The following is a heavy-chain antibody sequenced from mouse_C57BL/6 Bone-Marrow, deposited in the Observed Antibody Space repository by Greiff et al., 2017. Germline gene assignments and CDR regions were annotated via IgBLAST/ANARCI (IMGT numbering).Heavy chain of an antibody. V-gene: IGHV5-17*01. CDR1: GFTFSDYG. CDR3: ARRRWFDY. J-gene: IGHJ2*01. Sequence: EVKLMESGGGLVKPGGSLKLSCAASGFTFSDYGMHWVRQAPEKGLEWVAYISSGSSTIYYADTVKGRFTISRDNAKNTLFLQRTSLRSEDTAMYYCARRRWFDYWGQGTTLTVSS. CDR2: ISSGSSTI. D-gene: IGHD1-1*02.